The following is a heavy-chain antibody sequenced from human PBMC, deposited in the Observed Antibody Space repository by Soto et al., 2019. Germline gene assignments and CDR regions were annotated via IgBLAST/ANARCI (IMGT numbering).Heavy chain of an antibody. J-gene: IGHJ4*02. CDR3: ATGSGATIIF. Sequence: QVQLVQSGAEVKEPGASVKVSCKASGLTFNSYLIHWVRMAPGQGLEWMGIINPSGDVTRFAQKFLGRVTMTREKSTSTVYMELSRLRSEDTAVYYCATGSGATIIFWGQGTLVTVSS. D-gene: IGHD5-12*01. V-gene: IGHV1-46*02. CDR2: INPSGDVT. CDR1: GLTFNSYL.